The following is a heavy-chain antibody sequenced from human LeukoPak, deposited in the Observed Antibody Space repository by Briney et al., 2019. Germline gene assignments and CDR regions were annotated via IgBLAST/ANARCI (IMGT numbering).Heavy chain of an antibody. J-gene: IGHJ4*02. Sequence: GGSLRLSCAASGFTFSSYSMNWVRQAPGKGLEWVSSISSRSSYIYYADSVKGRFTISRDNAKNSLYLQMNSLRADDTAVYYCAREPSGYSGYDAVDYWGQGTLVTVSS. CDR3: AREPSGYSGYDAVDY. CDR2: ISSRSSYI. CDR1: GFTFSSYS. D-gene: IGHD5-12*01. V-gene: IGHV3-21*01.